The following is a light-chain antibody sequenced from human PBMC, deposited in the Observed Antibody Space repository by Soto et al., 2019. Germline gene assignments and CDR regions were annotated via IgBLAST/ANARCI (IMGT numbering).Light chain of an antibody. CDR1: QGIGND. V-gene: IGKV1-6*01. CDR3: QHYSLYSPWT. CDR2: DAS. J-gene: IGKJ1*01. Sequence: AIQMTQSPSSLSASVGDRVTITCRSCQGIGNDLAWFQQRPGKAPKLLIYDASTVQSGVPSRFSGSGSGTEFTLTISSLQPDDSATYYCQHYSLYSPWTFGQGTKVDIK.